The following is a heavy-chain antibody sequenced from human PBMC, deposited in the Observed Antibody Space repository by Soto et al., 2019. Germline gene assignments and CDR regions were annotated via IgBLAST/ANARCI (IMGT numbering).Heavy chain of an antibody. CDR2: IYWDDDT. J-gene: IGHJ4*02. CDR3: AHTMAPRIFDS. V-gene: IGHV2-5*02. Sequence: QITLKEAGPTLVKPTQTLTLTCSFSGFSLITSGVGVGWIRQPPGKALEWLALIYWDDDTGYSTSLRNRLTXPXANSRNQVVLKMTNMDPADTATYLCAHTMAPRIFDSWGQGTLVTVSS. CDR1: GFSLITSGVG.